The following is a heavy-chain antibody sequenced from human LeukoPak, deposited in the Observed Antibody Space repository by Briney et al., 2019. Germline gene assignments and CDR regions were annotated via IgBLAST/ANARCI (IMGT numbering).Heavy chain of an antibody. J-gene: IGHJ4*02. V-gene: IGHV4-34*01. D-gene: IGHD6-13*01. Sequence: SETLSLTCAVYGGSFSGYYWSWIRQPPGKGLEWIGEINHSGSTNYNPSLKSRVTIPVDTSKNQFSLKLSSVTAADTAVYYCARGDRSSSCPTFDYWGQGTLVTVSS. CDR3: ARGDRSSSCPTFDY. CDR2: INHSGST. CDR1: GGSFSGYY.